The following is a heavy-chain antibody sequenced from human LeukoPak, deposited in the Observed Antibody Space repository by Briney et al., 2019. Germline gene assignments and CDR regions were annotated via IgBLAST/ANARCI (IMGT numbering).Heavy chain of an antibody. V-gene: IGHV3-23*01. CDR3: AKDASNGDYAH. J-gene: IGHJ4*02. CDR2: ISGSGTNP. Sequence: GSLRLSCAASGFTFSTYAMTWVRQAPGKGLGGVSGISGSGTNPFYADSVRGRVTLSRDNSKNTLYLQMDSLRAEDTAVYFCAKDASNGDYAHWGQATLVTVPS. D-gene: IGHD4-17*01. CDR1: GFTFSTYA.